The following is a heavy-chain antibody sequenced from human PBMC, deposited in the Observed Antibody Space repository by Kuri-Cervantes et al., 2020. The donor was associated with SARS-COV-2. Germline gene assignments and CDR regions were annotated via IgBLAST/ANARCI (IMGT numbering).Heavy chain of an antibody. CDR2: IYYSGST. CDR3: AREVVYNYYYMDV. V-gene: IGHV4-30-4*07. CDR1: GVSISSGGYS. J-gene: IGHJ6*03. Sequence: SCAVSGVSISSGGYSWSWIRQPPGKGLEWIGYIYYSGSTYYNPSLKSRVTISVDTSKNQFFLKLNSVTAADTAVYYCAREVVYNYYYMDVWGKGTTVTVSS. D-gene: IGHD2-2*01.